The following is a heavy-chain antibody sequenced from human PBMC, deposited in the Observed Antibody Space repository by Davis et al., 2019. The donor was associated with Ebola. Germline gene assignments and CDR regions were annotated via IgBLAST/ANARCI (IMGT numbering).Heavy chain of an antibody. CDR2: IYYSGST. CDR3: ARVFGYYDFWSGYRARGFDY. V-gene: IGHV4-31*03. J-gene: IGHJ4*02. D-gene: IGHD3-3*01. CDR1: GGSISSGGYY. Sequence: MPSETLSLTCTVSGGSISSGGYYWSWIRQHPGKGLEWIGYIYYSGSTYYNPSLKSRVTISVDTSKNQFSLKLSSVTAAATAVYYCARVFGYYDFWSGYRARGFDYWGQGTLVTVSS.